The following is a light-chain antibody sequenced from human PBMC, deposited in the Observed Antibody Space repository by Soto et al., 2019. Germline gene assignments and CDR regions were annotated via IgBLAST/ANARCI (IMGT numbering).Light chain of an antibody. Sequence: EIVMTQSPATLSVSPGERVTLSCRASQSVSSSLAWYQQKPGQAPRLLIYGASTRAIGIPGRFSGSGSETEFLITISSLQSEDFAVYYCQQYNKWWTFGQGTKVETK. V-gene: IGKV3-15*01. CDR3: QQYNKWWT. CDR1: QSVSSS. J-gene: IGKJ1*01. CDR2: GAS.